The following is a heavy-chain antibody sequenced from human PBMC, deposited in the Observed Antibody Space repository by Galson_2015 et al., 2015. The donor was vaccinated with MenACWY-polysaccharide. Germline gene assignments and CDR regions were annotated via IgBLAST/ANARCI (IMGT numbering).Heavy chain of an antibody. CDR3: ARDPRTHAGSSS. V-gene: IGHV4-31*11. CDR2: IYYSGST. D-gene: IGHD6-6*01. Sequence: TLSLTCAVSGASISGGGYYWSWIRQHPGKGQEWIGYIYYSGSTYYNPSLKSRVSMSIDTAKNQFSLILNSVTAADTGVYYCARDPRTHAGSSSWGQGTLVTVSS. CDR1: GASISGGGYY. J-gene: IGHJ5*02.